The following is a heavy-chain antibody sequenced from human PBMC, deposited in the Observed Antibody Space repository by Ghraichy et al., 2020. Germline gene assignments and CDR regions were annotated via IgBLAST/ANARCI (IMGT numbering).Heavy chain of an antibody. CDR1: GFTFDDYA. CDR2: ISWNSGSI. J-gene: IGHJ4*02. D-gene: IGHD3-9*01. CDR3: AKGGWSYDILTGLRGVGYYFDY. V-gene: IGHV3-9*01. Sequence: ALRLSCAASGFTFDDYAMHWVRQAPGKGLEWVSGISWNSGSIGYADSVKGRFTISRDNAKNSLYLQMNSLRAEDTALYYCAKGGWSYDILTGLRGVGYYFDYWGQGTLVTVSS.